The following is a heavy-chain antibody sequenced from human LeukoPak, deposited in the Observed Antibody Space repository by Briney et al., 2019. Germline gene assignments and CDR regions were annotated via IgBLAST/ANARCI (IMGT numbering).Heavy chain of an antibody. V-gene: IGHV3-21*01. CDR1: GFTFSIYS. D-gene: IGHD2-2*01. CDR3: ARGPGRTSISCYTTGLFDY. Sequence: PGGSLRLSCTASGFTFSIYSMSWVRQAPGKGLEWVSSISSSSNSTYYADSVKGQFTISRDNAKNSLYLQMNSLRAGDTAVYYCARGPGRTSISCYTTGLFDYWGQGTLVTVSS. CDR2: ISSSSNST. J-gene: IGHJ4*02.